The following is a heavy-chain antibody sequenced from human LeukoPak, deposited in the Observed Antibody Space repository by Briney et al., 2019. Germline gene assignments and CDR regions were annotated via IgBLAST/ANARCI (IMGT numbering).Heavy chain of an antibody. D-gene: IGHD2-2*01. J-gene: IGHJ5*02. CDR2: INHSGST. Sequence: SETLSLTCAVYGGSFSGYYWSWIRQPPGKGLEWIGEINHSGSTNYNPSLKSRVTISVDTSKNQFSLKLSSVTAADTAVYYCARDRGYCSSTSCYRWFDPWGQGTLVTVSS. CDR1: GGSFSGYY. CDR3: ARDRGYCSSTSCYRWFDP. V-gene: IGHV4-34*01.